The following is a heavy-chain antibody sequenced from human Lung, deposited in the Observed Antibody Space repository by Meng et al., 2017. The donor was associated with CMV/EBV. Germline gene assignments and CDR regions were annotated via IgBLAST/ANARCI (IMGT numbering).Heavy chain of an antibody. D-gene: IGHD1-1*01. Sequence: GGSLRLXCAASGFTFSSFWMAWVRQAPGKGLEWVGNIKQDESEIQYVGSVKGRFTITRDNAKNSLFLQMNSLRAEDTAVYYCARSMLEVNRYYYGMDVWGEGNXVNGAS. CDR2: IKQDESEI. CDR1: GFTFSSFW. V-gene: IGHV3-7*01. J-gene: IGHJ6*04. CDR3: ARSMLEVNRYYYGMDV.